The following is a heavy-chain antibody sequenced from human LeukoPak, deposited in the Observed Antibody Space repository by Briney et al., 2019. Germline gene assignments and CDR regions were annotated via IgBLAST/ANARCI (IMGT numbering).Heavy chain of an antibody. CDR2: IRSKAYGGTT. CDR3: TRAGGWEHFDY. V-gene: IGHV3-49*04. D-gene: IGHD1-26*01. Sequence: PGRSLRLSCTASGFTFGDYAMSWVRPAPGKGLEWVGFIRSKAYGGTTEYAASVKGRFTISRDDSKSIAYLQMNSLKTEDTAVYYCTRAGGWEHFDYWGQGTLVTASS. J-gene: IGHJ4*02. CDR1: GFTFGDYA.